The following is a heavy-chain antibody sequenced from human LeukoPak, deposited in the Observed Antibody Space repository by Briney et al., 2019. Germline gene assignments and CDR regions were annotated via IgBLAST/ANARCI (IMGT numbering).Heavy chain of an antibody. CDR2: INPNNGGT. CDR1: GYTFTDYD. V-gene: IGHV1-2*02. Sequence: ASVKVSRTASGYTFTDYDVHWVRQSPGQGLEWMGWINPNNGGTNSAQKFQGRVTMTRDTSISTAYMELSRLRSDDTAVYYCARATVRGVLATDYGSQGTLVTVSS. CDR3: ARATVRGVLATDY. D-gene: IGHD3-10*01. J-gene: IGHJ4*02.